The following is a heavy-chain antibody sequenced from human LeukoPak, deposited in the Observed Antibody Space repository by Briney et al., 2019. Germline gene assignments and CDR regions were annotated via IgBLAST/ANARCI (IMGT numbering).Heavy chain of an antibody. Sequence: SETLSLTCTVSGGSISSYYWSWIRQPPGKGLEWIGYIYYSGSTNYNPSLKSRVTISVDTSKNQFSLKLNSVTAADTAVYYCASAIAIPAWAFDLWGQGTVVTVSS. CDR2: IYYSGST. CDR3: ASAIAIPAWAFDL. D-gene: IGHD6-13*01. CDR1: GGSISSYY. J-gene: IGHJ3*01. V-gene: IGHV4-59*01.